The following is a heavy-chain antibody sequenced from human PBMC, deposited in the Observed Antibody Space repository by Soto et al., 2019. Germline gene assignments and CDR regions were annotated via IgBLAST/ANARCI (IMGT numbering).Heavy chain of an antibody. CDR1: GYTFTSYG. V-gene: IGHV1-18*01. Sequence: ASVKVSCKASGYTFTSYGISWVRQAPGQGLEWMGWISAYNGNTNYAQKLQGRVTMTTDTSTSTAYMELRSLRSEDTAVYYCARDRERAAAGYYDYWGQGTLVTVSS. CDR3: ARDRERAAAGYYDY. D-gene: IGHD6-13*01. CDR2: ISAYNGNT. J-gene: IGHJ4*02.